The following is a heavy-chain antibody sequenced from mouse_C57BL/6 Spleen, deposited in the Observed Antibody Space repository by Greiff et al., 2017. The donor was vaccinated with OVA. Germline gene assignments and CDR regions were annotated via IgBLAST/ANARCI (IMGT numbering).Heavy chain of an antibody. Sequence: QVQLQQSGPELVKPGASVKISCKASGYAFSSSWMNWVKQRPGKGLEWIGRIYPGDGDTNYNGKFKGKATLTADKSSSTAYMQLSSLTSEDSAVYFCARSITTVVAPPFYYWGQGTTLTVSS. V-gene: IGHV1-82*01. CDR1: GYAFSSSW. CDR3: ARSITTVVAPPFYY. CDR2: IYPGDGDT. D-gene: IGHD1-1*01. J-gene: IGHJ2*01.